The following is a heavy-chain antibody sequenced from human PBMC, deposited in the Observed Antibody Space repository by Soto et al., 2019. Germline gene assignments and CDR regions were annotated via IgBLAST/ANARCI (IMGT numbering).Heavy chain of an antibody. J-gene: IGHJ6*03. V-gene: IGHV3-30*03. CDR3: PAVHEEYYYYIHV. CDR2: ISYDGSNK. CDR1: GFTVSSYG. Sequence: QVQLVESGGGVVQPGRSLRLSCAASGFTVSSYGMHWVRQAPGKGLEWVAVISYDGSNKYYADSVKGRFTISSHNSKNTLQLQMNSPRAEDTAVYYCPAVHEEYYYYIHVWGNGTTVTVSS. D-gene: IGHD1-1*01.